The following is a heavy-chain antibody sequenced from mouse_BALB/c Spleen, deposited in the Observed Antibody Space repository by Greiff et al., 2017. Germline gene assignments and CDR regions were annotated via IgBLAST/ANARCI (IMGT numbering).Heavy chain of an antibody. D-gene: IGHD4-1*01. Sequence: QVQLQQPGAELVRPGASVKLSCKASGYTFTSYWINWVKQRPGQGLEWIGNIYPSDSYTNYNQKFKDKATLTVDKSSSTAYMQLSSPTSEDSAVYYCTQNWDDYAMGDWGQGTSVTVSS. CDR2: IYPSDSYT. CDR3: TQNWDDYAMGD. V-gene: IGHV1-69*02. CDR1: GYTFTSYW. J-gene: IGHJ4*01.